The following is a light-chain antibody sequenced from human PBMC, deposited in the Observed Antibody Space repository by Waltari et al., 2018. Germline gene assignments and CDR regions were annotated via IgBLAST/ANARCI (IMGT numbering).Light chain of an antibody. V-gene: IGLV2-14*01. J-gene: IGLJ1*01. CDR2: EVI. CDR3: SSYTSTKTGV. Sequence: QSALTQPAYASGSPGQSITISCTGTSSDVGGYNDVSWYQQYPGKAPQLMIYEVIYRPSGISNRFSGSKSGNTATLTISGLQAEDEADYYCSSYTSTKTGVFGTGTKVTVL. CDR1: SSDVGGYND.